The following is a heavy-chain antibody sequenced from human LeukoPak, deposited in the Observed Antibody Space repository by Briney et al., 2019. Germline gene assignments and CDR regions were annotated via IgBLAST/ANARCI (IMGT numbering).Heavy chain of an antibody. CDR2: LSSDGNTT. CDR1: GFTLSSYW. V-gene: IGHV3-74*01. Sequence: GGSLRLSCATSGFTLSSYWMRWVRQAPGKGLVWVSRLSSDGNTTTYADSVKGRFTISRDNAKNTLYLQMNSLRAEDTAVYYCARVKLGYWYFDLWGRGTLVTVSS. D-gene: IGHD3-3*02. J-gene: IGHJ2*01. CDR3: ARVKLGYWYFDL.